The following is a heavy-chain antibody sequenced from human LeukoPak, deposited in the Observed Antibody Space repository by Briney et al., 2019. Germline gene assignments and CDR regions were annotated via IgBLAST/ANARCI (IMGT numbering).Heavy chain of an antibody. CDR1: GFAFEYYA. D-gene: IGHD6-25*01. CDR3: ATSTLKSSYSSGASPYFDY. Sequence: GRSLRLSCAASGFAFEYYAMHWVRQAPGKGLEWVSGISWTSNNIAYGDSVKGRATISRDNAKKSLYLQMNSLRVDDTALYYCATSTLKSSYSSGASPYFDYWGQGALVTVSS. J-gene: IGHJ4*02. CDR2: ISWTSNNI. V-gene: IGHV3-9*01.